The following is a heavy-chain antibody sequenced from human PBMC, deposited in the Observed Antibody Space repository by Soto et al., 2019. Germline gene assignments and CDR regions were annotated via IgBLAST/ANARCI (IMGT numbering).Heavy chain of an antibody. V-gene: IGHV1-46*01. CDR2: INPSGGST. CDR1: GYTFTSYY. J-gene: IGHJ5*02. D-gene: IGHD2-2*01. CDR3: ARVGGWGVVPAASRPATPSYWFDP. Sequence: ASVKVSCKASGYTFTSYYMHWVRQAPGQGLEWMGIINPSGGSTSYAQKFQGRVTMTRDTSTSTVYMELSSLRSEDTAVYYCARVGGWGVVPAASRPATPSYWFDPWGQG.